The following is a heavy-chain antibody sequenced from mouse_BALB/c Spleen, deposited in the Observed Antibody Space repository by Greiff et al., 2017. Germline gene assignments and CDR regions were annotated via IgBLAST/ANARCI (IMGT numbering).Heavy chain of an antibody. J-gene: IGHJ4*01. V-gene: IGHV3-2*02. CDR3: AIWDGGYAMDY. CDR1: GYSITSDYA. Sequence: EVQLQESGPGLVKPSQSLSLTCTVTGYSITSDYAWNWIRQFPGNKLEWMGYISYSGSTSYNPSLKSRISITRDTSKNQFFLQLNSVTTEDTATYYCAIWDGGYAMDYWGQGTSVTVSS. D-gene: IGHD4-1*01. CDR2: ISYSGST.